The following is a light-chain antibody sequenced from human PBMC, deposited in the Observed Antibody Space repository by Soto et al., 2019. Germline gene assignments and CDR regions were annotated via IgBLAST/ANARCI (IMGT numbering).Light chain of an antibody. CDR1: QSISDS. J-gene: IGKJ1*01. CDR3: QQYNCYWT. Sequence: GDRVTITCRASQSISDSLAWYQQKPGKAPKLLIYEASTLKSGVPSRFSGSRSGTEYTLTISSLQPDDFAIYYCQQYNCYWTFGQGTKVEIK. V-gene: IGKV1-5*03. CDR2: EAS.